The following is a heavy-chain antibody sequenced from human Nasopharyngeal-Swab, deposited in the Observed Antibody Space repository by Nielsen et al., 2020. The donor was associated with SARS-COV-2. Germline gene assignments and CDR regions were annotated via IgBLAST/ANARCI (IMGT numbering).Heavy chain of an antibody. J-gene: IGHJ4*01. CDR3: ARDRYLAR. CDR2: ISGSGTI. D-gene: IGHD3-16*02. CDR1: GFTFSSYA. V-gene: IGHV3-48*01. Sequence: GESLKISCAASGFTFSSYAMHWVRQAPGKGLEWISYISGSGTIYYTDSVKGRFTISRDNAKNSLYLQMNSLRAEDTALYYCARDRYLARWGHGTLVTVSS.